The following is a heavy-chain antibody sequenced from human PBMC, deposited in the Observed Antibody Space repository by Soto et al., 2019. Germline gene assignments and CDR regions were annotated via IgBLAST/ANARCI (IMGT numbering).Heavy chain of an antibody. CDR2: IYHSGST. D-gene: IGHD5-12*01. CDR3: AAGGGLPRYY. CDR1: GGSISSGGYS. J-gene: IGHJ4*02. V-gene: IGHV4-30-2*01. Sequence: QLQLQESGSGLVKPSQTLSLTCAVSGGSISSGGYSWSWIRQPPGKGLEWIGYIYHSGSTYYNPSLASRGTISVGRSKNQFSLKRGAVTAADTAVYCCAAGGGLPRYYWGQGTLVTVSS.